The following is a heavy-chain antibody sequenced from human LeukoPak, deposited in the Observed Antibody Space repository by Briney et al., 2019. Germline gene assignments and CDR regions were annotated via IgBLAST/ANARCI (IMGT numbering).Heavy chain of an antibody. Sequence: GGSLRLSCAASGFTFSSYGMHWVRQAPGKGLEWVAFIRYDGSNKYYADSVKGRFTISRDNSKNTLYLQMNSLRAEDTAVYYCAKDGPLLWFGEFGYYYYYMDVWGKGTTVTISS. CDR3: AKDGPLLWFGEFGYYYYYMDV. CDR1: GFTFSSYG. V-gene: IGHV3-30*02. D-gene: IGHD3-10*01. J-gene: IGHJ6*03. CDR2: IRYDGSNK.